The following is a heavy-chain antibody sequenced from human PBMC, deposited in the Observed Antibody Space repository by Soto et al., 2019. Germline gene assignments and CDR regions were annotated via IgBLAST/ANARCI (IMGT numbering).Heavy chain of an antibody. V-gene: IGHV1-46*01. CDR1: GYTFTSYY. D-gene: IGHD6-19*01. CDR2: INPSGGST. J-gene: IGHJ6*02. Sequence: RASVKVSCKASGYTFTSYYMHRVRQAPGQGLEWMGIINPSGGSTSYAQKFQGRVTMTRDTSTSTVYMELSSLRSEDTAVYYCARGVAVAGPYYYYGMDVWGQGTTVTVSS. CDR3: ARGVAVAGPYYYYGMDV.